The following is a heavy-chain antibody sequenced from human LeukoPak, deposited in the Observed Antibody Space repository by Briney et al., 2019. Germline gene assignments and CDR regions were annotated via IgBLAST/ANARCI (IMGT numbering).Heavy chain of an antibody. CDR2: IGGRDDRT. V-gene: IGHV3-23*01. Sequence: GGSLRLSCAASGFTFTGHTMTWLRQAPGKGLEWVSIIGGRDDRTYYADSVEGRFTISRDNSKNILYLQMSSLRAEDTAVYYCARGYYYDSSGYYGKFDYWGQGTLVTVSS. D-gene: IGHD3-22*01. CDR3: ARGYYYDSSGYYGKFDY. J-gene: IGHJ4*02. CDR1: GFTFTGHT.